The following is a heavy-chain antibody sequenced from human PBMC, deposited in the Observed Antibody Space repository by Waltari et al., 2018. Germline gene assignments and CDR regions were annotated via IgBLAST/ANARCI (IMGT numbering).Heavy chain of an antibody. J-gene: IGHJ4*02. CDR1: GFTFSSYS. Sequence: EVQLVESGGGLVKPGGSLRLSCAASGFTFSSYSMNWVRQAPGKGLEWVSGISGSGGRTYYADSVKGRFTISRDNAKNTLYLQMNSLRAEDTAVYYCAKVGYYDSSGYYGYWGQGTLVTVSS. D-gene: IGHD3-22*01. CDR2: ISGSGGRT. V-gene: IGHV3-23*04. CDR3: AKVGYYDSSGYYGY.